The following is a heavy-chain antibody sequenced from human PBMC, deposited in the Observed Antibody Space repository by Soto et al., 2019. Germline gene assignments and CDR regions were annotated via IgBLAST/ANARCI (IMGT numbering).Heavy chain of an antibody. J-gene: IGHJ4*02. CDR2: ISYDGNTK. CDR3: AKEREQWLVGSFDY. CDR1: GFTFSSYG. D-gene: IGHD6-19*01. V-gene: IGHV3-30*18. Sequence: QVQLVESGGGVVQPGRSLRLSCAASGFTFSSYGMHWVRQAPGKGLEWVAVISYDGNTKYYAASVKGRFTISRDNSKNTLFLQMNSLRAEDRAVYSCAKEREQWLVGSFDYWGQGNLGTVCS.